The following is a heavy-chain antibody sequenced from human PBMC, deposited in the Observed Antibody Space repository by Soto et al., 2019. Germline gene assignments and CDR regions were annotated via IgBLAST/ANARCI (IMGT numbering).Heavy chain of an antibody. CDR1: GYTFSDYY. CDR2: MNPNSGDT. CDR3: ARESGGATATLDYYYFYMDV. D-gene: IGHD1-26*01. V-gene: IGHV1-2*02. Sequence: QVQLVQSGAEVKKPGASVTVSCKASGYTFSDYYLHWVRQAPGQGPEWVGWMNPNSGDTKYAQKFQCRVTMTRDTSVRTAFMELNWLKSDDTAVYYCARESGGATATLDYYYFYMDVWGEGTTVTVSS. J-gene: IGHJ6*03.